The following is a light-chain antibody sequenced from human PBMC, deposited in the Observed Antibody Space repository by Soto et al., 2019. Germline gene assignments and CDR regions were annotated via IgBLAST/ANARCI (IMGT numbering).Light chain of an antibody. CDR2: DAS. CDR3: RQYDTFPIT. CDR1: QHISHY. Sequence: DIQMTQSPSSLSASVGDRVTITCQASQHISHYLNWYQQKPGEAPKLLIYDASNLKTGVPSRYSGVGSGTQFTFTINSLQPEDIAVYYCRQYDTFPITFGPGTKVDIK. J-gene: IGKJ3*01. V-gene: IGKV1-33*01.